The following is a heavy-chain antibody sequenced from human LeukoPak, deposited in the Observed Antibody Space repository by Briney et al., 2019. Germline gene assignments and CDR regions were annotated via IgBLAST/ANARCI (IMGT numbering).Heavy chain of an antibody. V-gene: IGHV3-13*01. CDR3: ARAVWGQQLVPGGGLVAFDI. J-gene: IGHJ3*02. D-gene: IGHD6-13*01. CDR2: IGTAGDT. CDR1: GFTFSSYD. Sequence: PGGSLRLSCAASGFTFSSYDMHWVRQATGKGLEWVSAIGTAGDTYYPGSVKGRFTISRENAKNSLYLQMNSLRAGDTAVYYCARAVWGQQLVPGGGLVAFDIWGQGTMVTVSS.